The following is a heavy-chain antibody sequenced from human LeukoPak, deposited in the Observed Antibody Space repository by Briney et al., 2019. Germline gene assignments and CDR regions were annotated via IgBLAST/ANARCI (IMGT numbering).Heavy chain of an antibody. CDR3: ATPYSSGWYHFDY. CDR1: GYTLTELS. D-gene: IGHD6-19*01. Sequence: ASVKVSCKVSGYTLTELSMHWVRQAPGKGLAWMGGFDPEDGETIYAQKFQGRVTMTEDTSTDTAYMELSSLRSEDTAVYYCATPYSSGWYHFDYWGQGTLVTVSS. J-gene: IGHJ4*02. V-gene: IGHV1-24*01. CDR2: FDPEDGET.